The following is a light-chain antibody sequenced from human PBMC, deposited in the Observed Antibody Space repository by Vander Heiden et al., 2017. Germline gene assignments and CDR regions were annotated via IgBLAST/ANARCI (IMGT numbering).Light chain of an antibody. CDR2: GNS. V-gene: IGLV1-40*01. J-gene: IGLJ3*02. CDR1: SSNIGAGYD. Sequence: QSVLTQPPSVSVAPGQRVTISCTGSSSNIGAGYDVHWYQQLPGTAPKLLIYGNSNRHAGVPDRFSGSKYGTSASLAITGLQAEDEADYYCQSYDSSLSGWVFGGGTKLTVL. CDR3: QSYDSSLSGWV.